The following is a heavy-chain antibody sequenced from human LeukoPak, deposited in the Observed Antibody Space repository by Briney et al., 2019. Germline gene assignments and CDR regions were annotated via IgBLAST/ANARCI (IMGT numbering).Heavy chain of an antibody. CDR3: ARALSWTTESYSYMDV. D-gene: IGHD3/OR15-3a*01. Sequence: WASVTVSCKASGYTFTSYDMNWVRQATGQGLEWMGWMNPNSGNTGYAQKFQGRVTMTKNTSITTAYMELSSLRSEDTAVYYCARALSWTTESYSYMDVWGKGTTVTVSS. CDR2: MNPNSGNT. CDR1: GYTFTSYD. V-gene: IGHV1-8*01. J-gene: IGHJ6*03.